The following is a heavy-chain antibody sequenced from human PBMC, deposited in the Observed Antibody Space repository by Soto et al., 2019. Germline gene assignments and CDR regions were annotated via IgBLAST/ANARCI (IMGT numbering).Heavy chain of an antibody. CDR3: ARGLYDSGSFYFDF. Sequence: EVQLVESGGGLIQPGGSLRLSCAASGFNFIRKYMIWVRQAPGKGLEWVSILYSGGTTYYADSVKGRFTISRDTSENTLYLRMDSLRAEDTAVYYCARGLYDSGSFYFDFWGQGTLVTFSS. D-gene: IGHD3-10*01. J-gene: IGHJ4*02. V-gene: IGHV3-53*01. CDR2: LYSGGTT. CDR1: GFNFIRKY.